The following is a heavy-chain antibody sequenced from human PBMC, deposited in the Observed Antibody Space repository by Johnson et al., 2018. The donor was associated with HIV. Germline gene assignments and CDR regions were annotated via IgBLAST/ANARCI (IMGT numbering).Heavy chain of an antibody. D-gene: IGHD1-1*01. CDR3: ARDRGGTGGAFDI. CDR1: GFTFSSYA. Sequence: VQLVESGGVLVQPGGSLRLSCAASGFTFSSYAMSWVRQAPGKGLEWVSAISGSGGSTYYADSVKGRFTISRDNSKNTLYLQMNSLRAEDTAVYYCARDRGGTGGAFDIWGQGTMVTVSS. J-gene: IGHJ3*02. CDR2: ISGSGGST. V-gene: IGHV3-23*04.